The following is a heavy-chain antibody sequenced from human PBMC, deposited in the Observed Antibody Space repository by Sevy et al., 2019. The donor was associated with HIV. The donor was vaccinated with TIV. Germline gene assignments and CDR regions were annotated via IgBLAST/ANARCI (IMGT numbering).Heavy chain of an antibody. V-gene: IGHV3-23*01. D-gene: IGHD1-20*01. CDR1: GFTFSSDA. J-gene: IGHJ4*02. CDR3: AKDVGHITTSHFDY. Sequence: EGSLRLSCAASGFTFSSDAMSWVLQAPGKGLEWVSAISGSGGSTYYADSVKGRFTISRDNSKNTLYLQMNSLRAEDTAVYYCAKDVGHITTSHFDYWGQGTLVTVSS. CDR2: ISGSGGST.